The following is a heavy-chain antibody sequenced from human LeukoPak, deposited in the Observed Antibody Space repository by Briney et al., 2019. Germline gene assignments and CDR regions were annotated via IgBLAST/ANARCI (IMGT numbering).Heavy chain of an antibody. V-gene: IGHV3-23*01. CDR2: ISGSGGST. D-gene: IGHD1-26*01. Sequence: PGGSLRLSCAASGFTVSSNEMSWVRQAPGKGLEWVSGISGSGGSTYYADSVKGRFTISRDNSKNTLYLQMNSLRAEDTAVYYCAKVLSRKWELRLYFFDYWGQGTLLTVSS. CDR3: AKVLSRKWELRLYFFDY. J-gene: IGHJ4*02. CDR1: GFTVSSNE.